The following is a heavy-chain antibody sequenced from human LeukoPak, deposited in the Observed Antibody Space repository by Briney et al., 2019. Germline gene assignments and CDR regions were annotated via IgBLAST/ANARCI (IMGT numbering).Heavy chain of an antibody. V-gene: IGHV4-34*01. D-gene: IGHD3-9*01. CDR2: INHSGST. CDR3: ARGHYDILTGYQ. J-gene: IGHJ4*02. Sequence: KSSETLSLTCAVYGGSFSGYYWSWIRQPPGKGLEWIGEINHSGSTNYNPSLKSRVTISVDTSKNQFSLKLSSVTAADTAVYDCARGHYDILTGYQWGQGTLVTVSS. CDR1: GGSFSGYY.